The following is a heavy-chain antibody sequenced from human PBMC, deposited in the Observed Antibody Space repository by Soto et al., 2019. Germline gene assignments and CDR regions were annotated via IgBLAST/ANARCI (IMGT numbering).Heavy chain of an antibody. Sequence: SVKVSCKASGGTFRNYPINWVRQAPGQGLEWMGRIFPITDIADYAQNFQARVTINADKSTSTAYRELRSLRSEDTARYFWARDLFSPLVDYWGQGTLVTVSS. V-gene: IGHV1-69*04. J-gene: IGHJ4*02. CDR1: GGTFRNYP. D-gene: IGHD3-10*02. CDR2: IFPITDIA. CDR3: ARDLFSPLVDY.